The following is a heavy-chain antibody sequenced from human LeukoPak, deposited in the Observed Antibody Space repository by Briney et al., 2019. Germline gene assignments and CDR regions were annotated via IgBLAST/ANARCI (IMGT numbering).Heavy chain of an antibody. CDR2: ISSSSSYI. CDR1: GFTFSSYS. D-gene: IGHD5-24*01. V-gene: IGHV3-21*01. CDR3: ARVKEMPTIAIDY. J-gene: IGHJ4*02. Sequence: PGGSLRLSCAASGFTFSSYSMNWVRQAPGKGLEWVSSISSSSSYIYYADSVKGRFTISRDNAKNSLYLQMNSLRAEDTAVYYCARVKEMPTIAIDYWGQGTLVTVSS.